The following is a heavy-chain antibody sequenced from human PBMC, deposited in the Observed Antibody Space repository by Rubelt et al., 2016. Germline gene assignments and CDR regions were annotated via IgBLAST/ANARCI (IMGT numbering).Heavy chain of an antibody. D-gene: IGHD1-1*01. CDR2: IRSDGSNK. Sequence: VQLLESGGGLVQHGGSLRLSCAASGFTFSSYGMHWVRQAPGKGLEWVAFIRSDGSNKDYADSVKGRFTISRDNSKNTLYLQMNSLRAEDTAVYYCAKVRTGTTALTYYYYGMDVWGQGTTVTVSS. CDR1: GFTFSSYG. J-gene: IGHJ6*02. CDR3: AKVRTGTTALTYYYYGMDV. V-gene: IGHV3-30*02.